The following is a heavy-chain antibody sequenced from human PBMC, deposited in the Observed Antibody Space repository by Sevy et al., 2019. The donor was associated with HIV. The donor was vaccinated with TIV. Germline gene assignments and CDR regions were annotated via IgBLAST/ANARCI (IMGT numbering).Heavy chain of an antibody. CDR1: GFTPSTYG. CDR3: ARDPRMYGDYLLAYFDY. J-gene: IGHJ4*02. Sequence: GGSLRLSCAASGFTPSTYGMHWVRQAPGKGLEWVAVIGYDGSNKYYANSVKGRFTISRDNSKNILFLQMDSLRAEDTAGYYCARDPRMYGDYLLAYFDYWGQGTLVTVSS. D-gene: IGHD2-8*01. V-gene: IGHV3-33*01. CDR2: IGYDGSNK.